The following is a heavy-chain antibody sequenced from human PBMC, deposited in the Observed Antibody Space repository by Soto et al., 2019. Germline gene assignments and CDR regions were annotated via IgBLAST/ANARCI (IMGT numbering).Heavy chain of an antibody. V-gene: IGHV4-59*01. CDR2: IHHSGDT. D-gene: IGHD2-8*01. CDR1: GGSMSFYS. CDR3: ARAHCSNGICYAFDI. Sequence: SETLSLTCAVSGGSMSFYSWSWIRQPPGKGLEWIGYIHHSGDTDYNPSLKSRVTISVDRPQDQLSLKLTSVTTADTAVYYCARAHCSNGICYAFDIWGPGTKVTVSS. J-gene: IGHJ3*02.